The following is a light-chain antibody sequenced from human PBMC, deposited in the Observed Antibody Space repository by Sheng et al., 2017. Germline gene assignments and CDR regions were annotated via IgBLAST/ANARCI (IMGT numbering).Light chain of an antibody. CDR2: DVN. CDR3: QVWDNSGDHAVL. Sequence: QSALTQPDSVSGSPGQSITISCTGTSSDIGANDYVSWYQQHPGKAPKLMIYDVNLRPSGVSFRFSGSKSGYTASLTITRVGAGDEADYYCQVWDNSGDHAVLFGGGTKLTVL. CDR1: SSDIGANDY. V-gene: IGLV2-14*03. J-gene: IGLJ2*01.